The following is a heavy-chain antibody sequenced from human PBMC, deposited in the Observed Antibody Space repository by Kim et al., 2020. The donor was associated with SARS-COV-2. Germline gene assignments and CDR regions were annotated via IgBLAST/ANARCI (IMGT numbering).Heavy chain of an antibody. CDR3: ARGITMVRGVMDY. J-gene: IGHJ4*02. V-gene: IGHV6-1*01. D-gene: IGHD3-10*01. Sequence: YAVSVKSRIPITPDTSKHQFSLQLNSVTPEDTAVYYCARGITMVRGVMDYWGQGTLVTVSS.